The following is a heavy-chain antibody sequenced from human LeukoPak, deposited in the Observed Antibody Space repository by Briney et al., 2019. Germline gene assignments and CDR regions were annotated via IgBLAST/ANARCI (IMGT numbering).Heavy chain of an antibody. Sequence: GGSLRLSCAAAGFTFSSYAMAWVRQVSGKGLECVSHITTGGSSIFYADSVKGRFTISRDNAKNSLYLQMNSLRAEDAAVYYCAKDPDYYDKIGYFDYWGQGTLVTVSS. CDR3: AKDPDYYDKIGYFDY. J-gene: IGHJ4*02. D-gene: IGHD3-22*01. CDR1: GFTFSSYA. CDR2: ITTGGSSI. V-gene: IGHV3-48*04.